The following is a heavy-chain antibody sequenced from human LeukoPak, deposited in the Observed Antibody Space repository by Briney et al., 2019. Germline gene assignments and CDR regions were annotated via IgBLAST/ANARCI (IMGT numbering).Heavy chain of an antibody. CDR1: GFTFSNYG. J-gene: IGHJ4*02. V-gene: IGHV3-30*18. Sequence: GGSLRLSCAASGFTFSNYGMHWVRQTPGKGLEWVAVISYHGSNQYYIDSVKGRFTISRDNSKNTLYLQMNSLRAEDTAVYYCTKDGSNWLPSAVYLPGDYWGQGTLVSVSS. CDR2: ISYHGSNQ. D-gene: IGHD6-13*01. CDR3: TKDGSNWLPSAVYLPGDY.